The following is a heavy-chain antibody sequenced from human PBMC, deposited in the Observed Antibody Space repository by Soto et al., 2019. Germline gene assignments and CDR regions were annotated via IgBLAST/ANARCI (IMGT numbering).Heavy chain of an antibody. Sequence: GGSLRLSCAASGFTFSSYAMHWVRQAPGKGLEWVAVISYDGNKKYYADSVKGRFTISRDNSKNTLYLQMNSLRAEDTAVYYCARDRADYYYGSGPFDPWGPGTLVTVSS. D-gene: IGHD3-10*01. CDR1: GFTFSSYA. J-gene: IGHJ5*02. CDR2: ISYDGNKK. CDR3: ARDRADYYYGSGPFDP. V-gene: IGHV3-30-3*01.